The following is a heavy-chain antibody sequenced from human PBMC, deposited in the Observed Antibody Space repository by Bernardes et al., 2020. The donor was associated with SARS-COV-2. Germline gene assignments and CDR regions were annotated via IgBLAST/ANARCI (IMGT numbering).Heavy chain of an antibody. V-gene: IGHV3-23*01. CDR1: GISFSNYA. CDR3: AREEYGAPLDN. Sequence: GGSLRLSCVASGISFSNYAMSWVRQAPGRGLEWVSVITGNGDITYYADSVKGRFTISRDNSKNTLYLQMNSLRPEDTAVYYCAREEYGAPLDNWGQGTLVTVSS. CDR2: ITGNGDIT. J-gene: IGHJ4*02. D-gene: IGHD4-17*01.